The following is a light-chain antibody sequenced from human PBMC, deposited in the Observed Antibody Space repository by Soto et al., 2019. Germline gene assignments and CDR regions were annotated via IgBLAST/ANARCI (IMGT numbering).Light chain of an antibody. CDR2: EVS. V-gene: IGLV2-14*01. CDR3: SSYTSSSTRVV. J-gene: IGLJ2*01. CDR1: SSDVGGHNY. Sequence: QSALSQPASMSGSPGQSITISCTGTSSDVGGHNYVSWYQQHPGKAPKLMIYEVSNRPSGVSNRFSGSKSGNTASLTISGLQAEDEADYYCSSYTSSSTRVVFGGGTKVTVL.